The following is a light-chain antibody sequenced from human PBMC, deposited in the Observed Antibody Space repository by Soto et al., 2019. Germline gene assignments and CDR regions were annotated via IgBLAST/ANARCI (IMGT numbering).Light chain of an antibody. CDR3: GSYATSDTFV. CDR2: EVR. J-gene: IGLJ1*01. Sequence: QSALTQPASVSGSPGQSITISCTGTASDVGAYNYVSWYQHHPDKAPKLTIYEVRNRPSGVSNRFSGSKSVNTASLTISGLQPEDEADYYCGSYATSDTFVFGTGTKVTVL. V-gene: IGLV2-14*01. CDR1: ASDVGAYNY.